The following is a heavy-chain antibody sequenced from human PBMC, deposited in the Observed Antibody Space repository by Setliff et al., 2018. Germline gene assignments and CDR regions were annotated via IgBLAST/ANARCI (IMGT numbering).Heavy chain of an antibody. D-gene: IGHD3-10*01. CDR1: GGSVTSTSHY. CDR3: ARVDFTMIQGVIGL. V-gene: IGHV4-39*07. J-gene: IGHJ1*01. CDR2: VYYSGYT. Sequence: KASETLSLTCTVSGGSVTSTSHYWGWLRQAPGKGMEWIGSVYYSGYTYYNPSLQSRFSLSVDTSKNQFSLKVTSVTAADTAVYYCARVDFTMIQGVIGLWGQGTLVTVSS.